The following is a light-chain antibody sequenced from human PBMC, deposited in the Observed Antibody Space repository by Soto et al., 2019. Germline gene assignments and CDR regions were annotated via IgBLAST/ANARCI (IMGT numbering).Light chain of an antibody. V-gene: IGKV1-12*02. CDR2: AAS. J-gene: IGKJ3*01. CDR1: QIIGSW. CDR3: QQANRSPFT. Sequence: IQMTQSPSSVSASIGDRVTITCRASQIIGSWLAWYQQKPGRAPTLLIYAASSLKRGVPSRFSGSGSGTDFTITITSLQAEDSATYYCQQANRSPFTFGPGSKVDVK.